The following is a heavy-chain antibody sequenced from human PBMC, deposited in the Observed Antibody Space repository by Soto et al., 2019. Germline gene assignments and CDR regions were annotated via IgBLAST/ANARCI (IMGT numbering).Heavy chain of an antibody. V-gene: IGHV1-3*01. J-gene: IGHJ4*02. Sequence: QVQLVQSGAEVKKPGASVKVSCKASGYTFTNYVMHWVRQAPGQRLEWMGSINAGDDNTKYSQKFQGRVTITTDTSASTAYMELSSLRSEATAVYYCARESGYPLDYWGQGTLVTVSS. CDR1: GYTFTNYV. CDR3: ARESGYPLDY. CDR2: INAGDDNT. D-gene: IGHD3-22*01.